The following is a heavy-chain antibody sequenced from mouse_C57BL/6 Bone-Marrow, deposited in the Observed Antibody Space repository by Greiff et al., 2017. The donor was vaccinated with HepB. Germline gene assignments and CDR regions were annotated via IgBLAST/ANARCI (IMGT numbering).Heavy chain of an antibody. J-gene: IGHJ2*01. V-gene: IGHV1-82*01. CDR3: ARGRLRQRWYFDY. D-gene: IGHD2-4*01. CDR2: IYPGDGDT. Sequence: QVQLQQSGPELVKPGASVKISCKASGYAFSSSWMNWVKQRPGKGLEWIGRIYPGDGDTNYNGKFKGKATLTADKSSSTAYMQLSSLTSEDSAVYFCARGRLRQRWYFDYWGQGTTLTVSS. CDR1: GYAFSSSW.